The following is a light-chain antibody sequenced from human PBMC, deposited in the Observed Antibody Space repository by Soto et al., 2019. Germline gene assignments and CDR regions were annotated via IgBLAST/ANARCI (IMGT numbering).Light chain of an antibody. CDR3: QKYSSVIT. CDR1: QGISNF. V-gene: IGKV1-27*01. Sequence: DLPMTQSPSSLSASVGDRVTITCRASQGISNFLAWYQQKPGKVPKLLISAASTLQSGVPSRFSASGSGTDFTLTITSLQPEDVATYYCQKYSSVITFGQGTRLEIK. J-gene: IGKJ5*01. CDR2: AAS.